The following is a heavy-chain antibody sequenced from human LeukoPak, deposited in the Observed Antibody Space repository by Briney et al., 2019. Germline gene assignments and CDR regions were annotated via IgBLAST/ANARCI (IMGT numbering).Heavy chain of an antibody. CDR2: IYYSGST. CDR3: ARDTYYDATFDY. J-gene: IGHJ4*02. V-gene: IGHV4-30-4*01. D-gene: IGHD3-22*01. Sequence: PSETLSLTCTVSGGSISSGDYYWSWIRHPPGKGLEWIGYIYYSGSTYYNPSLKSRVTISVDTSKNQFSLKLSSVTAADTAVYYCARDTYYDATFDYWGRGTLVTVSS. CDR1: GGSISSGDYY.